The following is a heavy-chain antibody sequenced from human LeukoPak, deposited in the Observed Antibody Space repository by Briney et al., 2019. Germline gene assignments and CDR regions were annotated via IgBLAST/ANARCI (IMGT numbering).Heavy chain of an antibody. CDR2: IHHSGST. Sequence: GSLRLSCAASGFTFSDYYMSWIRQPPGKGLEWIGEIHHSGSTNYNPSLKSRVTISVDTSKNQFSLNLSSVTAADTAVYYCTRHGTRYYYYYMDVWGRGTTVTVSS. CDR3: TRHGTRYYYYYMDV. V-gene: IGHV4-34*01. CDR1: GFTFSDYY. J-gene: IGHJ6*03.